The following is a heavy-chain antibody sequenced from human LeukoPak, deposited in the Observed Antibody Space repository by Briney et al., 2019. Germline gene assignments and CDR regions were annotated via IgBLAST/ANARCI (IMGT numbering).Heavy chain of an antibody. CDR3: ARGAAFTYYYDSSGYWHYHGMDV. V-gene: IGHV4-34*01. CDR2: INHSGST. D-gene: IGHD3-22*01. Sequence: PSETLSLTCAVYGGSFSGYYWSWIRQPPGKGLEWIGEINHSGSTNYNPSLKSRVTISVDTSKNQFSLKLSSVTAADTAVYYCARGAAFTYYYDSSGYWHYHGMDVWGQGTTVTVSS. J-gene: IGHJ6*02. CDR1: GGSFSGYY.